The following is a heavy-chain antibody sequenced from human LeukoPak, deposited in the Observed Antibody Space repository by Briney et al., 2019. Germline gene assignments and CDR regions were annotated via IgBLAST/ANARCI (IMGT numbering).Heavy chain of an antibody. Sequence: GGSLRLSCAASGFTFDTYGMSWVRQAPGKGLEWVSAISGSGGSTHYADSLKGRFTISRDNSKNTLYLQMNSLRADDTAVYYCAKDSDVLTGYYGYWGQGTLVTVSS. CDR3: AKDSDVLTGYYGY. J-gene: IGHJ4*02. CDR1: GFTFDTYG. V-gene: IGHV3-23*01. CDR2: ISGSGGST. D-gene: IGHD3-9*01.